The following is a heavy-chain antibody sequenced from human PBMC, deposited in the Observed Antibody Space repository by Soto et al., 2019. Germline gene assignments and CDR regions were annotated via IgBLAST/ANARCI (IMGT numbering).Heavy chain of an antibody. CDR2: IIPIFGTA. CDR1: GGTFSSYA. D-gene: IGHD5-18*01. CDR3: ARCAVSYGYVLPDY. V-gene: IGHV1-69*01. J-gene: IGHJ4*02. Sequence: QVQLVQSGAEVKKPGSSVKVSCKASGGTFSSYAISWVRQAPGQGLEWMGGIIPIFGTANYAQKFQGRVTITADESTSTDYMELSSLRSEDTAVYYCARCAVSYGYVLPDYWGQGTLVTVSS.